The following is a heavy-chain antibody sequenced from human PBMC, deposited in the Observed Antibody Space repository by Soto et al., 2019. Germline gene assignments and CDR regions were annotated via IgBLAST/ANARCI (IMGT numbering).Heavy chain of an antibody. J-gene: IGHJ4*02. CDR3: AKDLGYSSGFSYFDY. V-gene: IGHV3-43*01. D-gene: IGHD6-19*01. CDR1: GFTFDDYT. CDR2: ISWDGGST. Sequence: GGSLRLSCAASGFTFDDYTMHWVRQAPGKGLEWVSFISWDGGSTYYADSVKGRFTISRDNSKNSLYLQMNSLRTEDTALYYCAKDLGYSSGFSYFDYWGQGTLVTVSS.